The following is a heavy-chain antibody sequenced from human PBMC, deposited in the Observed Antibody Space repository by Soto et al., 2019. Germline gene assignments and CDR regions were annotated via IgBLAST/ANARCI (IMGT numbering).Heavy chain of an antibody. CDR3: ARQLSHICDS. J-gene: IGHJ4*02. CDR2: IKPGTSDI. V-gene: IGHV5-51*01. CDR1: GYRFGSAW. D-gene: IGHD3-3*02. Sequence: GESLKISCKGVGYRFGSAWIGWVRQMPGKGLEWMGIIKPGTSDIRYSPSCRGHVTISADEAVSTAYLQWSSLKASDTAMYYCARQLSHICDSWGQGTLVTVSS.